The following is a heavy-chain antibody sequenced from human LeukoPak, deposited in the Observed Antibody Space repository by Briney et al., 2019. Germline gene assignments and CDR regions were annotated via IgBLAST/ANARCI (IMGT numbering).Heavy chain of an antibody. CDR1: GFTFSSYG. J-gene: IGHJ4*02. Sequence: GGSLRLSCAASGFTFSSYGMHWVRQAPGKGLEWVAVISYDGSSKYYADSVKGRFTISRDNSKNTLYLQMNSLRAEDTAVYYCAKDGGGPWLAKIDYWGQGTLVTVSS. V-gene: IGHV3-30*18. D-gene: IGHD6-19*01. CDR3: AKDGGGPWLAKIDY. CDR2: ISYDGSSK.